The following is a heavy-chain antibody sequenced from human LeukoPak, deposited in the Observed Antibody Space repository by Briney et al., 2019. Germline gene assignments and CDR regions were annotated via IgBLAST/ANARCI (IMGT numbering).Heavy chain of an antibody. CDR3: AKNPLDIVVVPAAIDYYYYGMDV. Sequence: SVKASCKASGGTFSSYAISWVRQAPGQGLEWMGRITPILGIANYAQKFQGRVTITADKSTSTAYMELSSLRSEDTAVYYCAKNPLDIVVVPAAIDYYYYGMDVWGQGTTVTVSS. CDR1: GGTFSSYA. D-gene: IGHD2-2*02. J-gene: IGHJ6*02. V-gene: IGHV1-69*04. CDR2: ITPILGIA.